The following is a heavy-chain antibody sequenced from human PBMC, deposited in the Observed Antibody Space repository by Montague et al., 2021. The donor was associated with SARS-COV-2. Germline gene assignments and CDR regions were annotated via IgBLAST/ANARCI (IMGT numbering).Heavy chain of an antibody. CDR3: ARVGRQQLVRLSGMDV. J-gene: IGHJ6*02. CDR1: GGSISSSSCN. CDR2: IYYSGST. Sequence: SETLSLTSTVSGGSISSSSCNWGWIRQPPGKGLEWIGSIYYSGSTYYXPSLKSRVTISVDTSKNQFSLKLSSVTAADTAVYYCARVGRQQLVRLSGMDVWGQGTTVTVSS. V-gene: IGHV4-39*07. D-gene: IGHD6-13*01.